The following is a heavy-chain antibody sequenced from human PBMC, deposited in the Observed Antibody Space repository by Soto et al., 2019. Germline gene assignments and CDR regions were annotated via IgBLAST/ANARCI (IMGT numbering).Heavy chain of an antibody. CDR3: AKDFFPTYYDSSGYYFPPFDY. V-gene: IGHV3-23*01. Sequence: EVQLLESGGGLVQPGGSLRLSCAASGFTFSSYAMSWVRQAPGKGLEWVSAISGSGGSTYYADSVKGRFTISRDNSKNTLYLQMNSLRAEDTAVYYCAKDFFPTYYDSSGYYFPPFDYWGQGTLVTVSS. D-gene: IGHD3-22*01. CDR1: GFTFSSYA. J-gene: IGHJ4*02. CDR2: ISGSGGST.